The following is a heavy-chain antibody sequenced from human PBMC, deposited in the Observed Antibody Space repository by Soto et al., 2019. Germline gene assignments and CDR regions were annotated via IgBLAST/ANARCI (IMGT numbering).Heavy chain of an antibody. D-gene: IGHD1-1*01. CDR3: ARYDYHYFDY. J-gene: IGHJ4*02. V-gene: IGHV3-23*01. Sequence: LRLSCAASGFTFSTYAMGWVRQAPGEGLEWVSTIGGGGTGRNTYYADSVKGRFTISRDNSKNTLDLQMNTLRAEDTAVYYCARYDYHYFDYWGQGTLVTVSS. CDR1: GFTFSTYA. CDR2: IGGGGTGRNT.